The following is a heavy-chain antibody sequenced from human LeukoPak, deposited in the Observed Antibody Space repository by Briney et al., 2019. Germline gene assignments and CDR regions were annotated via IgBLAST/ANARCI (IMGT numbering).Heavy chain of an antibody. CDR2: INQGGSEK. CDR3: ARDGEGFDI. Sequence: AGGSLRLSCVASGITFSRFWMSWVRQAPGKGLEWVANINQGGSEKYYMDSVKGRFTISRDNAKNSLYLQMNSLRAEDTAVYYCARDGEGFDIWGQGTMVTVSS. D-gene: IGHD3-3*01. J-gene: IGHJ3*02. CDR1: GITFSRFW. V-gene: IGHV3-7*01.